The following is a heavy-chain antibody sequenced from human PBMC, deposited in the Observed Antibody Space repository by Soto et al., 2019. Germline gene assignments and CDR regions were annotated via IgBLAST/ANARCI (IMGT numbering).Heavy chain of an antibody. CDR3: ASSSNSNWYFDL. J-gene: IGHJ2*01. Sequence: QVQLQESGPGLVKPSQTLSLTCTVSGGSISSGGYYWSWIRQHPGKGLEWIGYIYYSGSTYYNPSLKSQVTISVDTSKNQFSLKLSSVTAADTAVYSCASSSNSNWYFDLWGRGTLVTVSS. CDR1: GGSISSGGYY. CDR2: IYYSGST. D-gene: IGHD2-2*01. V-gene: IGHV4-31*01.